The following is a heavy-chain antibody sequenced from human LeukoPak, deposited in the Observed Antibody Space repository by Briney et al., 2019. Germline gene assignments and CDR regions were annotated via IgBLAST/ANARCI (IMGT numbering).Heavy chain of an antibody. CDR3: VKGQDTAKQGY. Sequence: SETLSLTCSIYSGSFSYSHWSWIRQPPGKGPEWIGEITDYEGTNYNPTLRSRVIMSLDTSKNQFSLTLNSVTAADTAIYYCVKGQDTAKQGYWGQGTLVTVSS. CDR1: SGSFSYSH. D-gene: IGHD5-18*01. CDR2: ITDYEGT. V-gene: IGHV4-34*01. J-gene: IGHJ4*02.